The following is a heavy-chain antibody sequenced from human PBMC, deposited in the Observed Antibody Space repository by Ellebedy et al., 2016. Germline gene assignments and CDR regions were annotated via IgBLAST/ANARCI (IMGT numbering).Heavy chain of an antibody. CDR1: GYTFTSYG. CDR3: ARVFVCSSSAGVTCHGGDMDV. Sequence: SVKVSCXASGYTFTSYGISWVRQAPGQGLEWMGWISAYNGNTNYAQKLQGRVTMTTDTSTSTAYMELRSLRSDDTAVYYCARVFVCSSSAGVTCHGGDMDVWGKGTTVTVSS. J-gene: IGHJ6*03. V-gene: IGHV1-18*01. D-gene: IGHD6-13*01. CDR2: ISAYNGNT.